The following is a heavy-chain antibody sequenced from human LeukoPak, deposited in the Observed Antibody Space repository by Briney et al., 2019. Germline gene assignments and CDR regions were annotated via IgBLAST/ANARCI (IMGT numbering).Heavy chain of an antibody. CDR3: TRGYRSGLAGY. CDR1: GGSISSYC. J-gene: IGHJ4*02. Sequence: PSETLSLTCTVSGGSISSYCWSWFRKPPGKGLEWIGDIYYSGSAYYNPSLKSRVTISVDTSKNQFSLRLSSVTAADTAVYFCTRGYRSGLAGYWGQGTLVTVSS. V-gene: IGHV4-59*08. CDR2: IYYSGSA. D-gene: IGHD6-19*01.